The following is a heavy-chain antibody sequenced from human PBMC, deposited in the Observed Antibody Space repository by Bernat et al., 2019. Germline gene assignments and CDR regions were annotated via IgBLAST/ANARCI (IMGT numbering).Heavy chain of an antibody. D-gene: IGHD4-17*01. J-gene: IGHJ5*02. CDR2: INPSGGST. Sequence: QVQLVQSGAEVKKPGASVKVSCKASGFTFTSYYMHWVRQSPGQGLEWMGIINPSGGSTSYAQKFQGRVTMTRDTCTRTVYMELSSLRSEDTAVYYCARDHDYGDQGDWFDPWGQGTLVTVSS. CDR1: GFTFTSYY. CDR3: ARDHDYGDQGDWFDP. V-gene: IGHV1-46*01.